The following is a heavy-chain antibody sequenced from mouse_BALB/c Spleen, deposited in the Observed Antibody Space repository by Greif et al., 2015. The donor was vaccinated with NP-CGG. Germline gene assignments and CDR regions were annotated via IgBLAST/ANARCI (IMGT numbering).Heavy chain of an antibody. CDR1: GYTFTSYW. V-gene: IGHV1-7*01. J-gene: IGHJ4*01. CDR2: ITPSTGYT. Sequence: VQLVESGAELAKPGASVKMSCKASGYTFTSYWMHWVKQRPGQGLEWIGYITPSTGYTEYTQKFTDKATLTADKSSSTADMQVSSLTSEDSAVYYCARYYYAMDYWGQGNSVTVSS. CDR3: ARYYYAMDY.